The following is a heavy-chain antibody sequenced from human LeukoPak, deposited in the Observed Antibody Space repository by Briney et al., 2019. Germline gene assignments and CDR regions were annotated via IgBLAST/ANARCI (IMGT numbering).Heavy chain of an antibody. CDR2: ISGSGGST. CDR1: GFTFSSYA. J-gene: IGHJ3*02. Sequence: GGSLRLSCAASGFTFSSYAMSWVRQAPGKGLEWVSAISGSGGSTYYADSVKGRFTISRDNSKNTLYLQMNSLRAEDTAVYYCATCDGTYYYDSSGYCYAFDIWGQGTMVTVSS. CDR3: ATCDGTYYYDSSGYCYAFDI. D-gene: IGHD3-22*01. V-gene: IGHV3-23*01.